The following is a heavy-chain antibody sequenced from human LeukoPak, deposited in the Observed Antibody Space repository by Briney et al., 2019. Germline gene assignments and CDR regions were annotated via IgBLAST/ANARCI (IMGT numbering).Heavy chain of an antibody. V-gene: IGHV1-69*05. D-gene: IGHD3-22*01. CDR2: IIPIFGTA. J-gene: IGHJ4*02. CDR1: GGTFSSYT. CDR3: ARDPEYYYDSSGYFGYFDY. Sequence: SVKVSCKASGGTFSSYTISWVRQAPGQGLEWMGRIIPIFGTANYAQKFQGRVTITTDESTSTAYMELSSLRSEDTAVYYCARDPEYYYDSSGYFGYFDYWGQGTLVTVSS.